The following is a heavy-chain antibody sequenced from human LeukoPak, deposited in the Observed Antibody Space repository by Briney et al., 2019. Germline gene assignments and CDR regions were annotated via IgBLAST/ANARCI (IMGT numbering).Heavy chain of an antibody. J-gene: IGHJ1*01. CDR1: GFTFSSYW. CDR2: INSDGTDI. D-gene: IGHD3-22*01. Sequence: GGSLRLSCAASGFTFSSYWMHWVRQAPGKGLEWVARINSDGTDISYEDYVKGRFTISRDNAKNTLYLQMNSLRVEDTAVYYCARVGYYDSSNYYAYFQHWGQGTLVTVSS. V-gene: IGHV3-74*01. CDR3: ARVGYYDSSNYYAYFQH.